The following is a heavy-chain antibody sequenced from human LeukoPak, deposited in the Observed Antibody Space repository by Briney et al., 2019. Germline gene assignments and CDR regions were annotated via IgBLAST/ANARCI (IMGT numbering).Heavy chain of an antibody. CDR1: GFTFSDYY. J-gene: IGHJ3*02. Sequence: GGSLRLSCAASGFTFSDYYMSWIRQAPGKGLEWVSYISSSGSTIYYADSVKGRFTISRDNAKNSLYLQMNSLRAEDTAVYYCASSRDTAMVDDAFDIWGQGTMVTVSS. V-gene: IGHV3-11*01. CDR2: ISSSGSTI. D-gene: IGHD5-18*01. CDR3: ASSRDTAMVDDAFDI.